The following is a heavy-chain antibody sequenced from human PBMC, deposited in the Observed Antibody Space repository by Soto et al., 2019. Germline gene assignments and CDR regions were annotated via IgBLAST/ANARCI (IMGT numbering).Heavy chain of an antibody. CDR3: ARDFDWLFPFDY. J-gene: IGHJ4*02. D-gene: IGHD3-9*01. V-gene: IGHV3-23*01. CDR2: ISGSGGST. Sequence: PGGSLRLSCAASGFVFSSYAMTWVRQTPGKGLEWVSTISGSGGSTYSADSVKGRFTISRDNSKNTLYLQMNSLRAEDTAVYYCARDFDWLFPFDYWGQGTLVTVSS. CDR1: GFVFSSYA.